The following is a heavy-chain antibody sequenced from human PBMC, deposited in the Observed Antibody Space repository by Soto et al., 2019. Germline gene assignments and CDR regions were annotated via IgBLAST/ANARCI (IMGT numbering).Heavy chain of an antibody. CDR2: IKSKTDGGTT. CDR1: GFTFSNAW. CDR3: TTGLLLRRPATEVDY. Sequence: EVQLVESGGGLVKPGESLRLSCAASGFTFSNAWMNWVRQAPGKGLEWVGRIKSKTDGGTTDSAAPVKGRFTISRDDSKNTLFLQMNSLKTEDTAVYYCTTGLLLRRPATEVDYWGQGTLVTVSS. V-gene: IGHV3-15*01. J-gene: IGHJ4*02. D-gene: IGHD3-22*01.